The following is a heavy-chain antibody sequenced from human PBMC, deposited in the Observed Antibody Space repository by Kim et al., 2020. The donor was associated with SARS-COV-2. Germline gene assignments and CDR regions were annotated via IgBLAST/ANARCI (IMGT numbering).Heavy chain of an antibody. CDR3: AREGGITIFGVVIQPGGYFAS. CDR2: ISAYNGNT. D-gene: IGHD3-3*01. Sequence: ASVKVSCKASGYTFTSYGISWVRQAPGQGLEWMGWISAYNGNTNYAQKLQGRVTMTTDTSTSTAYMELRSLRSDDTAVYYCAREGGITIFGVVIQPGGYFASGGKGTLAPVSS. CDR1: GYTFTSYG. V-gene: IGHV1-18*01. J-gene: IGHJ4*02.